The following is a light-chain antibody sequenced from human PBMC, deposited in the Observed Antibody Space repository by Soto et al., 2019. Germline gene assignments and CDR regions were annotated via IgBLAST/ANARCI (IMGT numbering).Light chain of an antibody. CDR2: GTS. J-gene: IGKJ1*01. Sequence: EIVLTQSPGTLSLSPGERATLSCRASQSVSSSYLAWYQQKPGQAPRLRIYGTSSRATGIPDRFSGSGSGTDFPLTISRLEPEDFAVYYCQQYDSSLTWTFGQGTKVEI. V-gene: IGKV3-20*01. CDR1: QSVSSSY. CDR3: QQYDSSLTWT.